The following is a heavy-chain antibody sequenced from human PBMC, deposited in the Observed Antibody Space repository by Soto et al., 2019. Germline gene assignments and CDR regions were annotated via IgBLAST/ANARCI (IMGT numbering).Heavy chain of an antibody. D-gene: IGHD6-19*01. J-gene: IGHJ4*02. CDR1: GFTFNTYA. CDR2: MSATGAYI. V-gene: IGHV3-23*01. CDR3: AQSIGGSSGWSALDF. Sequence: EVQLLESGGGLVQPGWSLRLSCAASGFTFNTYALSWVRQAPGKGLEWVSVMSATGAYIYYAESVKGRFLISIDNSKETLYLQMNSLIVEEPAVYYCAQSIGGSSGWSALDFWGQRTRVTISS.